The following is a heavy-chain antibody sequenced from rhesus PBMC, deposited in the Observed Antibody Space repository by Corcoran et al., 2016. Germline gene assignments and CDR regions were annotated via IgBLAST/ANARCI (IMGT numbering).Heavy chain of an antibody. V-gene: IGHV3S22*01. CDR3: ARDQIKS. D-gene: IGHD6-19*01. Sequence: EVQLVESGGGLVQPGGSLRLSCAASGFTFSDSYMSWVRQAPGKGQEWVGFIRKKANGGTAEYAASVKGRFTISQDDSKDIASLQMSSLKTEDTAVYYCARDQIKSWGQGVLVTVSS. CDR2: IRKKANGGTA. J-gene: IGHJ4*01. CDR1: GFTFSDSY.